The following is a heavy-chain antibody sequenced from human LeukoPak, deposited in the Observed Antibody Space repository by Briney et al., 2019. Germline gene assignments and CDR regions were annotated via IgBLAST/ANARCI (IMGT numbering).Heavy chain of an antibody. CDR3: ARRLSLWFGVTYYYYYGMDV. J-gene: IGHJ6*02. CDR1: GGSISSSSYY. Sequence: SETLSLTCTVSGGSISSSSYYWGWIRQPPGKGLEWIGSIYYSGSTYYNPSLKSRVTISVDTSKNQFSLKLSSVTAADTAVYYCARRLSLWFGVTYYYYYGMDVWGQGTTVTVSS. V-gene: IGHV4-39*01. CDR2: IYYSGST. D-gene: IGHD3-10*01.